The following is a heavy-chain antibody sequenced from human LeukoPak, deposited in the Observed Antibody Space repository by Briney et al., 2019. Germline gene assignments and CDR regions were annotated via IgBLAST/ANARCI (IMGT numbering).Heavy chain of an antibody. CDR1: GYTFTSYD. CDR3: ARGGGLIVVVPAAMGRGRGYYYMDV. V-gene: IGHV1-8*03. Sequence: ASVKVSCKASGYTFTSYDINWVRQATGQGLEWMGWMNPNSGNTGYAQKFQGRVTITRNTSISTAYMELSSLRSEDTAVYYCARGGGLIVVVPAAMGRGRGYYYMDVWGKGTTVTVSS. CDR2: MNPNSGNT. J-gene: IGHJ6*03. D-gene: IGHD2-2*01.